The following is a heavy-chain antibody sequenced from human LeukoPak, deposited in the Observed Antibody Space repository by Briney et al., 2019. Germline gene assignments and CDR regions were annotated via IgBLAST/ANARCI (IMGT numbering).Heavy chain of an antibody. D-gene: IGHD3-9*01. V-gene: IGHV4-4*02. J-gene: IGHJ5*02. CDR1: GGSISSSNW. Sequence: SETLSLTCAVSGGSISSSNWGSWVRQPPGQGLEWIGEIYHSGSTNYNPSLKSRVTILVDKSKNQFSLKLSSVTAADTAVYYCASFVIRYDWFDPWGQGTLVTVSS. CDR3: ASFVIRYDWFDP. CDR2: IYHSGST.